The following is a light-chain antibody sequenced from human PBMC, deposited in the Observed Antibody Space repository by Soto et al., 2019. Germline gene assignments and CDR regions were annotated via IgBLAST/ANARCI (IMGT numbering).Light chain of an antibody. J-gene: IGKJ3*01. Sequence: DIQMTQSPSSLSASVGDKITITCRASQSISSHLNWYQQKPGKAPKLLIYAASSLQSGVPSRFSGSVSGTDFSHTISSLQPDDFATYYCQQSYSTLFTFGPGNKVDVK. CDR2: AAS. CDR3: QQSYSTLFT. CDR1: QSISSH. V-gene: IGKV1-39*01.